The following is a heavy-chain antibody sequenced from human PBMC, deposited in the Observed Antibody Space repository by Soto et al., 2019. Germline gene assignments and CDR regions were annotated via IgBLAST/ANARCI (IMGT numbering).Heavy chain of an antibody. D-gene: IGHD3-9*01. CDR2: ISPNNEKT. V-gene: IGHV1-18*01. CDR3: TQDAKYDDIYTGYFVTAL. Sequence: PSVKVSCEAAAYSVSNFGISGARQSPKEVLAWMGRISPNNEKTKIAQSFQGIVTMTRDISTSTSYLELRGLTSDDTSVYYCTQDAKYDDIYTGYFVTALRGHGTPVTVSS. CDR1: AYSVSNFG. J-gene: IGHJ1*01.